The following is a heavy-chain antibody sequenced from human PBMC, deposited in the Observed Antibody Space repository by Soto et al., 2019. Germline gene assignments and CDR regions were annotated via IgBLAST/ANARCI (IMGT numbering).Heavy chain of an antibody. J-gene: IGHJ6*03. Sequence: ASVKVSCKASGYTFTSYGISWVRQAPGQGLEWMGWISAYNGNTNYAQKLQGRVTMTTDTSTSTAYMELRSLRSDDTAVYYCARDGVAASGTAHRYYYYYMDVWGKGTTVTAP. V-gene: IGHV1-18*01. D-gene: IGHD6-13*01. CDR3: ARDGVAASGTAHRYYYYYMDV. CDR2: ISAYNGNT. CDR1: GYTFTSYG.